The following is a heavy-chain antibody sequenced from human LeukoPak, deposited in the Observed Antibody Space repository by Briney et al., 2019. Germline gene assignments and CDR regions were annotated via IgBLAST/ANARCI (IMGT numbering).Heavy chain of an antibody. D-gene: IGHD2-21*02. CDR2: ISYDGSNK. CDR1: GFTFSSYW. J-gene: IGHJ4*02. V-gene: IGHV3-30-3*01. Sequence: GGSLRLSCAASGFTFSSYWMHWVRQAPGKGLEWVAVISYDGSNKYYADSVKGRFTISRDDSKNTLYLQMNSLRAEDTAVYYCARVPDPYCGGDCYTLDYWGQGTLVTVSS. CDR3: ARVPDPYCGGDCYTLDY.